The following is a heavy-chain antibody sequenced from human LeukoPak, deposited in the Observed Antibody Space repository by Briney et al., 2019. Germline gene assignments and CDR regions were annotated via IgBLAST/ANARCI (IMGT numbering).Heavy chain of an antibody. V-gene: IGHV3-30*02. CDR2: IRYDGSNK. Sequence: GGSLRLSCAASGFTFSSYGMHWVRQAPGKGLEWVAFIRYDGSNKYYADSVKGRFTISRDNSKNTLYLQMNSLRAEDTAVYYCARLMEIPVFGVVTKSTSYFDYWGQGTLVTVSS. CDR3: ARLMEIPVFGVVTKSTSYFDY. J-gene: IGHJ4*02. CDR1: GFTFSSYG. D-gene: IGHD3-3*01.